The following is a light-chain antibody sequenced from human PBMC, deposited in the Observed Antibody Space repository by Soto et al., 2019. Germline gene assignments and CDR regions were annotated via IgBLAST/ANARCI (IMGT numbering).Light chain of an antibody. Sequence: LTQSPGTLSLSPGERATLSCRASQSVSSSYLAWYQQKPGQAPRLLIYGASSRATGIPDRFSGSGSGTDFTLTISRLELEDFAVYYCQQYGSSQSFGQGTKVEIK. J-gene: IGKJ1*01. V-gene: IGKV3-20*01. CDR2: GAS. CDR1: QSVSSSY. CDR3: QQYGSSQS.